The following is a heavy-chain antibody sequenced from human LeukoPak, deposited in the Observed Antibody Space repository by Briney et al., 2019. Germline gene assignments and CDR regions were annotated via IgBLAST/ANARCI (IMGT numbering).Heavy chain of an antibody. CDR1: GFTFSNYW. D-gene: IGHD1-26*01. J-gene: IGHJ4*02. Sequence: GGSLRLSCAASGFTFSNYWMHWARQTLGKGLVWVSRINTDGTTTYADSVKGRFTISRDNAKNTLYLQMDSLRAEDTAVYYCARGAGIVGSTTPFDYWGQGALVTVSS. V-gene: IGHV3-74*03. CDR2: INTDGTTT. CDR3: ARGAGIVGSTTPFDY.